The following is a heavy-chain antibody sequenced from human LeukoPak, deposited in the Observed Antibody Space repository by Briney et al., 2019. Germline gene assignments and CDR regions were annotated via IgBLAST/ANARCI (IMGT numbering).Heavy chain of an antibody. CDR1: GGSFSGYY. D-gene: IGHD3-9*01. Sequence: PSETLSLTCAVYGGSFSGYYWSWIRQPPGKGLEWIGEINHSGSTNYNPSLKSRVTISVGTSKNQFSLKLSSVTAADTAVYYCARGCDILTGYYTHQYDFDYWGQGTLVTVSS. V-gene: IGHV4-34*01. CDR3: ARGCDILTGYYTHQYDFDY. CDR2: INHSGST. J-gene: IGHJ4*02.